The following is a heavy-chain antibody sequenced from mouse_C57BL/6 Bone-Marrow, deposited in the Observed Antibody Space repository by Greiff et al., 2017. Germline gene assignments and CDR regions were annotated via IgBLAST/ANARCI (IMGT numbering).Heavy chain of an antibody. CDR3: ARGDGAAYAMDY. Sequence: EVQLQESGAELVKPGASVKLSCTASGFTFTGYYMHWVKQRPEQGLEWIGGIDPADGETKYAPIFPGKATITADTSSNTAYLQLSRLTSEDTAVYYCARGDGAAYAMDYWGQGTSVTVAS. D-gene: IGHD2-3*01. CDR2: IDPADGET. V-gene: IGHV14-2*01. J-gene: IGHJ4*01. CDR1: GFTFTGYY.